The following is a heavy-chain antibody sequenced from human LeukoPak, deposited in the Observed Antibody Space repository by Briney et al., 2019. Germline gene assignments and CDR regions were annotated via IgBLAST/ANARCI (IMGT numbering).Heavy chain of an antibody. J-gene: IGHJ4*02. V-gene: IGHV4-39*01. D-gene: IGHD3-10*01. CDR2: IYYNGST. CDR3: ARQTPELLWFGELPPLIDY. CDR1: GGSISSSSYF. Sequence: PSETLSLTCTVSGGSISSSSYFWGWIRQTPEKGLEWIGDIYYNGSTNYNPSLKSRVAISVDTSKNQFSLKLSSVTATDTVVYYCARQTPELLWFGELPPLIDYWGQGALVTVSS.